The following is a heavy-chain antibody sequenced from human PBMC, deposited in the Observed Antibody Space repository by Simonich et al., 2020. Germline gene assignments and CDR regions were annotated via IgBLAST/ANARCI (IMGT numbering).Heavy chain of an antibody. CDR3: ARRYYSTSFDY. J-gene: IGHJ4*02. V-gene: IGHV4-34*01. CDR1: GGSFSGDY. D-gene: IGHD6-6*01. CDR2: INHSGST. Sequence: QVQLQQWGAGLLKPSETLSLPCAVYGGSFSGDYWSWLREPPGKALEWIGEINHSGSTNYNQSLKRRVTIAGDTAKNQFSRKLSSVTAADTAVYYCARRYYSTSFDYWGQGTLVTVSS.